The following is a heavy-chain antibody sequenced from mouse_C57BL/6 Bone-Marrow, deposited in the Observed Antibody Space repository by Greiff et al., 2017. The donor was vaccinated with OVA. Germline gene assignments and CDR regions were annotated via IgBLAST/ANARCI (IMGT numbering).Heavy chain of an antibody. J-gene: IGHJ4*01. CDR1: GFTFTDYY. CDR3: ARYRWDRRGYAMDY. CDR2: IRNKANGYTT. Sequence: EVQVVESGGGLVQPGGSLSLSCAASGFTFTDYYMSWVRQPPGKALEWLGFIRNKANGYTTEYSASVKGRFTISRDNSQSILYLQMNALRAEDSATYYCARYRWDRRGYAMDYWGQGTSVTVSS. V-gene: IGHV7-3*01. D-gene: IGHD3-3*01.